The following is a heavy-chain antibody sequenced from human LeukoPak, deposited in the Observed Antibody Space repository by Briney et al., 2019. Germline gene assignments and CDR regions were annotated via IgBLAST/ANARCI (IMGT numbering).Heavy chain of an antibody. D-gene: IGHD1-26*01. Sequence: KPGGSLRLSCAASGFTFSSYSMNWVRQAPGKGLEWVSSISSSSSYIYYADSVKGRFTISRDNAKNSLYLQMNSLRAEDTAVYYCARGEGGSYFFDYWGQGTLVTVSS. CDR1: GFTFSSYS. J-gene: IGHJ4*02. CDR2: ISSSSSYI. V-gene: IGHV3-21*01. CDR3: ARGEGGSYFFDY.